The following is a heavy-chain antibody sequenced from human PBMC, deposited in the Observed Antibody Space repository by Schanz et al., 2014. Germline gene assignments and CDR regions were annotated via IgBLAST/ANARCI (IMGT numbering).Heavy chain of an antibody. CDR1: GFTFSNYW. J-gene: IGHJ4*02. V-gene: IGHV3-74*01. CDR3: AREKRRTEVVLDH. CDR2: IDADGNST. Sequence: EVQLVESGGGLVQPGGSLRLSCAASGFTFSNYWIHWVRQAPGKGLVWVSRIDADGNSTSYADSVKGRFTISRDNAKNSLYLQMNSLRAEDTAVYYCAREKRRTEVVLDHWGQGTLVTVSS.